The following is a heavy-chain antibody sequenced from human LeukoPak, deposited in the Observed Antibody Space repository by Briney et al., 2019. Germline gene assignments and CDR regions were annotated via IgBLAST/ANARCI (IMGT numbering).Heavy chain of an antibody. D-gene: IGHD5-24*01. CDR2: IIPIFGTA. J-gene: IGHJ4*02. CDR3: AREGAGGYNSGPGN. CDR1: GGTFSSYA. V-gene: IGHV1-69*13. Sequence: AASVKVSCKASGGTFSSYAISWVRQAPGQGLEWMGGIIPIFGTANYAQKFQGRVTITADESTSTAYMELSSLRSEDTAVYYCAREGAGGYNSGPGNWGQGTLVTVSS.